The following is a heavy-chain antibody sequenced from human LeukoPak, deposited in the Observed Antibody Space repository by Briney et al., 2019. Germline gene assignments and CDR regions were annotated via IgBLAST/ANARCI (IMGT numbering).Heavy chain of an antibody. J-gene: IGHJ6*02. V-gene: IGHV3-23*01. CDR1: GFTFSTYA. CDR3: ARDLHDYGDYPVYYYYGMDV. Sequence: PGGSLRLSCAASGFTFSTYAVNWVRQAPGKGLEWVSTISGSGDSTYYADSVKGRFTISRDNSKDTLYLQMSSVRVDDTAVYYCARDLHDYGDYPVYYYYGMDVWGQGTTVTVSS. D-gene: IGHD4-17*01. CDR2: ISGSGDST.